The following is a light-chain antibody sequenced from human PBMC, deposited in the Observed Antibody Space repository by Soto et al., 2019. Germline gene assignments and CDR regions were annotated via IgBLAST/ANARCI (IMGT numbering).Light chain of an antibody. V-gene: IGKV1-39*01. CDR1: QTINNY. CDR2: DTS. Sequence: DIQMTQSPPSLSASVGDRVTITCRSSQTINNYLNWYQQRPGRAPKLLIYDTSSLQSGVPSRFSGSGSGTVFTLTISSLQPEDLATYYCQQGFTAPPWTFGQGTKVELQ. J-gene: IGKJ1*01. CDR3: QQGFTAPPWT.